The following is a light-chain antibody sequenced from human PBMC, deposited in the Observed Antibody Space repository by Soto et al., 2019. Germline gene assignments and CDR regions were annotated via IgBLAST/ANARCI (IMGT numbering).Light chain of an antibody. CDR2: EVS. J-gene: IGLJ2*01. CDR3: SSHTSSNPLV. Sequence: QSALTQPASVSGSPGQSITISCTGTTSDVGDYNSVSWYQQYPGKAPKLLIYEVSHRPSEVSNRFSGSKSDNTASLTISGLPAEDEADYYCSSHTSSNPLVFGGGTKLTVL. CDR1: TSDVGDYNS. V-gene: IGLV2-14*01.